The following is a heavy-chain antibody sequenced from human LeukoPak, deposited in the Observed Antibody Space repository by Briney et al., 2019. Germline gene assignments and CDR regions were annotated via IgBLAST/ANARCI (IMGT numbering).Heavy chain of an antibody. J-gene: IGHJ6*02. CDR3: PRDQDLAVAGPEISRAKYYYYYGMDV. V-gene: IGHV1-46*01. Sequence: ASVKVSCKASGYTFTSYYMHWVRQAPGQGLEWMGIINPSGGSTSYAQKFQGRVTMTRDPSTSTVYMELSSLRSEDTAVYYCPRDQDLAVAGPEISRAKYYYYYGMDVWGQGTTVTVSS. D-gene: IGHD6-19*01. CDR1: GYTFTSYY. CDR2: INPSGGST.